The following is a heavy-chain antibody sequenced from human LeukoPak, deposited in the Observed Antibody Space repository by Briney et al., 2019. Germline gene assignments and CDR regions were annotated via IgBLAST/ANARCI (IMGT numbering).Heavy chain of an antibody. CDR3: ARASGMIVNTYYFDY. D-gene: IGHD3-22*01. V-gene: IGHV4-30-2*01. CDR2: IYHSGST. Sequence: SQTLSLTCAVSGGSISSGGYSWSWIRQPPGKGLEWIGYIYHSGSTYYNPSLKSRVTISVDRSKNQFSLKLSSVTAADTAVYYCARASGMIVNTYYFDYWGQGTLVTVSS. CDR1: GGSISSGGYS. J-gene: IGHJ4*02.